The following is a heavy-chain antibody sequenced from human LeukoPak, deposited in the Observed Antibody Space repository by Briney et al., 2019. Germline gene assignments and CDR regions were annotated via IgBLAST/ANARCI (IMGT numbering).Heavy chain of an antibody. J-gene: IGHJ5*02. D-gene: IGHD5-18*01. CDR3: ARSSGNSYGPPIET. V-gene: IGHV4-39*01. CDR1: GGSIITSSFY. Sequence: SETLSLTCTVSGGSIITSSFYWGWIRQPPGKWLEWIGSIYYMGSTYYNTSLKRGVTISVDTSKNQFSLKLYSVPAAHTAVYFCARSSGNSYGPPIETWGQGTQVTVSP. CDR2: IYYMGST.